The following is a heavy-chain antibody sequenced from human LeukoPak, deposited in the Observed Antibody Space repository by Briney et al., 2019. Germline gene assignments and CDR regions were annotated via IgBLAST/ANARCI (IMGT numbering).Heavy chain of an antibody. D-gene: IGHD3-10*01. J-gene: IGHJ3*02. CDR2: IIPIFGTA. CDR3: ASTMVRGVIITYDAFDI. V-gene: IGHV1-69*13. CDR1: GGTFTSYA. Sequence: ASVKVSCKASGGTFTSYAISWVRQATGQGLEWMGGIIPIFGTANYAQKFQGRVTITADESTSTAYMELSSLRSEDTAVYYCASTMVRGVIITYDAFDIWGQGTMDTVSS.